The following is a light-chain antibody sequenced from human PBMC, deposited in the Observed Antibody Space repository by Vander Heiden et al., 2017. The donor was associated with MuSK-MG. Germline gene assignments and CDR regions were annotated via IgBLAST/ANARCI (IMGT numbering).Light chain of an antibody. V-gene: IGLV1-44*01. Sequence: QSLLTHPPPAPGTPGQRVPISCSGSGSNIGIISANSYQLPPATAPKLPTYSNNQRPSGVPGRFSGSKAGTSASLAISGLQAEDAADYYCAAWEDSLNGYVVFGGGTKLTVL. CDR3: AAWEDSLNGYVV. CDR2: SNN. CDR1: GSNIGIIS. J-gene: IGLJ2*01.